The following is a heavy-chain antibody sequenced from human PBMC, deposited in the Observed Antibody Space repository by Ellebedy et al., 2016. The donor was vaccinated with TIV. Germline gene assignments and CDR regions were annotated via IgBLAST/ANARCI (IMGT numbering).Heavy chain of an antibody. J-gene: IGHJ4*02. V-gene: IGHV3-23*01. CDR2: INRDGQGT. Sequence: GESLKISXVASGFSLSSHIMIWVRQAPGKGLEWVSSINRDGQGTHYADSVRGRMTASRDNSKNTLFLQMNNLRAEDTAVYYCARYFADSSGFYSRFDSWGQGTLVTVSS. CDR3: ARYFADSSGFYSRFDS. D-gene: IGHD3-22*01. CDR1: GFSLSSHI.